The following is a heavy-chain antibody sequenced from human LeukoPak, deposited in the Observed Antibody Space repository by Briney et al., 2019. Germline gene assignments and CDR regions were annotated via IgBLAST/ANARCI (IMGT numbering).Heavy chain of an antibody. CDR2: IYYSGST. D-gene: IGHD6-13*01. J-gene: IGHJ4*02. CDR3: VWGAAGTGFDY. Sequence: PSETLSLTCTVSGGSISSGSYYWSWIRQPPGKGLEWIGYIYYSGSTNYNPSLKSRVTISVDTSKNQFSLKLSSVTAADTAVYYCVWGAAGTGFDYWGQGTLVTVSS. V-gene: IGHV4-61*01. CDR1: GGSISSGSYY.